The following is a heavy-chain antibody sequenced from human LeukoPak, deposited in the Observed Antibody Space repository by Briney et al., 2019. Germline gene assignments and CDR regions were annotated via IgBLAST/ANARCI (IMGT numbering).Heavy chain of an antibody. V-gene: IGHV4-31*03. CDR3: ARGKLRYFHWLLYHDAFDI. Sequence: SETLSLTCTVSGGSISSGGYYWSWIRQHPGKGLEWIGYIYYSGSTYYNPSLKSRVTISVDTSKNQFSLKLSSVTAADTAVYYCARGKLRYFHWLLYHDAFDIWGQGTMVTVSS. CDR1: GGSISSGGYY. CDR2: IYYSGST. D-gene: IGHD3-9*01. J-gene: IGHJ3*02.